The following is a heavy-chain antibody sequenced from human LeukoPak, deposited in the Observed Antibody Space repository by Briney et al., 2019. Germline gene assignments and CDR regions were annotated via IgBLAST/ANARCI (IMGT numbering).Heavy chain of an antibody. D-gene: IGHD6-13*01. CDR2: IYLGDSDT. V-gene: IGHV5-51*01. CDR3: ARHMGGYSNSPFDY. Sequence: GESLKISCKGSGYSFTNFWVSWVRQVPGKGLEWMGVIYLGDSDTKYSPSLRGQVTISADKSISTAYLQWNSLKASDTAMYFCARHMGGYSNSPFDYWGQGTLVTVSP. CDR1: GYSFTNFW. J-gene: IGHJ4*01.